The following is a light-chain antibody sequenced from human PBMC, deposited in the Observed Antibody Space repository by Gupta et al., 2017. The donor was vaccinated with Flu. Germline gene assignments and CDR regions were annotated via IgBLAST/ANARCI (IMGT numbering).Light chain of an antibody. CDR1: QDISNY. J-gene: IGKJ5*01. CDR3: LQDDNLPIT. Sequence: DIQMTQSPSSLSASVGDRVTITCQASQDISNYLNWYQQKPGKAPKLLIYDASNLETGVPSRFSGSGSGTDFTFTISSLQPEDIATYYCLQDDNLPITFGQGTLMELK. V-gene: IGKV1-33*01. CDR2: DAS.